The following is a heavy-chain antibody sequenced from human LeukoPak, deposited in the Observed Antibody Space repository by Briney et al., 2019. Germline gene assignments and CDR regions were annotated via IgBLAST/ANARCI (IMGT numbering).Heavy chain of an antibody. CDR1: GFTFSSYW. Sequence: GGSLRLSCPASGFTFSSYWMSWVRQAPGKGLEWVSYISSSSSTIYYADSVKGRFTISRDNAKNSLYLQMNSLRAEDTAVYYCARDRSYDILTGYDIWGQGTMVTVSS. V-gene: IGHV3-48*01. D-gene: IGHD3-9*01. J-gene: IGHJ3*02. CDR3: ARDRSYDILTGYDI. CDR2: ISSSSSTI.